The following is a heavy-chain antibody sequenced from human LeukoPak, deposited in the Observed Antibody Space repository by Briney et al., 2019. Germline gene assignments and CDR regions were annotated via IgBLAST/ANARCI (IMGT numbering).Heavy chain of an antibody. CDR2: TYYTSKWYN. J-gene: IGHJ4*02. V-gene: IGHV6-1*01. CDR3: VRGTRSAFDR. Sequence: SQTLSLTCAISGDSVSASSTAWNWIRQSPSRGLEWLGRTYYTSKWYNDYAVSVKSRISINPDTSKNQFSLQLNSVTPEDTAVYYCVRGTRSAFDRWGQGTLVIVSS. CDR1: GDSVSASSTA. D-gene: IGHD2-2*01.